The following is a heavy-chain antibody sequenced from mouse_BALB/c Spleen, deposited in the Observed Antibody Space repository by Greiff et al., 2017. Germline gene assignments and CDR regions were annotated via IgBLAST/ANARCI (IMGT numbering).Heavy chain of an antibody. D-gene: IGHD2-3*01. CDR3: ARRNDGYSFAY. Sequence: EVKLQESGPELVKPGASVKIPCKASGYTFTDYNMDWVKQSHGKSLEWIGDINPNNGGTIYNQKFKGKATLTVDKSSSTAYMELRSLTSEDTAVYYCARRNDGYSFAYWGQGTLVTVSA. J-gene: IGHJ3*01. CDR1: GYTFTDYN. V-gene: IGHV1-18*01. CDR2: INPNNGGT.